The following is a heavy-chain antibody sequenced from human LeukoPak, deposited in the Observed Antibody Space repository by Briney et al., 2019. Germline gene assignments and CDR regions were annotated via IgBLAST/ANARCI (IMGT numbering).Heavy chain of an antibody. V-gene: IGHV3-7*01. J-gene: IGHJ4*02. CDR2: VKQDGGGK. D-gene: IGHD5-18*01. CDR3: GRAGYTYGTLYF. Sequence: GGTLSLSCAVSGFTFSGNCMYWGCQAPAKGLEWVGDVKQDGGGKNYLDSLKGRFTILRDNAKNSLYLQMDSLRAEDTAVYYCGRAGYTYGTLYFWGQGTLVTVSS. CDR1: GFTFSGNC.